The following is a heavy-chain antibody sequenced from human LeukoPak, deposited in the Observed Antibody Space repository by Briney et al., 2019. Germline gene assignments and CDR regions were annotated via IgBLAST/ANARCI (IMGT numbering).Heavy chain of an antibody. V-gene: IGHV4-4*07. D-gene: IGHD3-22*01. CDR1: GGSISTYY. CDR3: AREYYGSSGRTQP. Sequence: SETLSLTCTVSGGSISTYYWSWIRQPAGKGLEWIGRIYSSGSTNYNPSLKSRVTISVDTSKNQFSLRLSSVTASDTAVYYCAREYYGSSGRTQPWGQGTLVTVSS. CDR2: IYSSGST. J-gene: IGHJ5*02.